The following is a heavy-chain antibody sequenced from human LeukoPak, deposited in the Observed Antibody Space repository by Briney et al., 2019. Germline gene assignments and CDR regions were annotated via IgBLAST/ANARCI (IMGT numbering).Heavy chain of an antibody. CDR2: INPSGGST. CDR1: GYTFTSYY. D-gene: IGHD6-19*01. Sequence: GASVKVSCKASGYTFTSYYMHWVRQAPGQGLEWMGIINPSGGSTSYAQKFQGRVTITADESTSTAYMELSSLRSEDTAVYYCARAYSSGWYNHFDYWGQGTLVTVSS. J-gene: IGHJ4*02. CDR3: ARAYSSGWYNHFDY. V-gene: IGHV1-46*01.